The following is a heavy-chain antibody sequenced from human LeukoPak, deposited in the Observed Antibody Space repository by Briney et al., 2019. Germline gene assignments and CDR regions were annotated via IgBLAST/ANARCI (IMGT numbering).Heavy chain of an antibody. CDR1: GYSFTSYW. Sequence: GESLKTSCKGSGYSFTSYWIGWVRQMPGKGLEGLGIIYPGHSDTRYSPSFQGRVTISADKSISTAYLQWSSLKASDTAMYYCARLGDIVVVPAAIIEPYFDYWGQGALVTVSS. CDR2: IYPGHSDT. J-gene: IGHJ4*02. D-gene: IGHD2-2*01. CDR3: ARLGDIVVVPAAIIEPYFDY. V-gene: IGHV5-51*01.